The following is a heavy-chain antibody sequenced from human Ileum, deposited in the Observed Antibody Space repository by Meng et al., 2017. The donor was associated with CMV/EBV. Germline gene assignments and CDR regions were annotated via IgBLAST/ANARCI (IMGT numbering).Heavy chain of an antibody. CDR3: ARSDSSGYHMYYFDY. V-gene: IGHV4-39*07. CDR1: GGSISSSSYY. J-gene: IGHJ4*02. CDR2: IYYSGST. D-gene: IGHD3-22*01. Sequence: SETLSLTCTVSGGSISSSSYYWGWIRQPPGKGLEWIGSIYYSGSTYYNPSLKSRVTISVDTSKNQFSLKLSSVTAADTAVYYCARSDSSGYHMYYFDYWGQGTLVTVSS.